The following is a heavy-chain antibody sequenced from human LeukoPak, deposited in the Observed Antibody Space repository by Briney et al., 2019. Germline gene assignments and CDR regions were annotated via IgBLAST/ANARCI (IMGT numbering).Heavy chain of an antibody. CDR2: ISAYNGNT. V-gene: IGHV1-18*04. Sequence: GASVKVFYKASGYTFTSYGISWVRQAPGQGLEWMGWISAYNGNTNYAQKLQGRVTMTTDTSTSTAYMELRSLRSDDTAVYYCARGKSSRPDYYYYGMDVWGKGTTVTVSS. J-gene: IGHJ6*04. D-gene: IGHD2-2*01. CDR1: GYTFTSYG. CDR3: ARGKSSRPDYYYYGMDV.